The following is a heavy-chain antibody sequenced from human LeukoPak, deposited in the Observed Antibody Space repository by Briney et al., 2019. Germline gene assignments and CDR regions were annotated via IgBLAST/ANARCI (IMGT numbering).Heavy chain of an antibody. J-gene: IGHJ3*02. CDR2: ISGSGGST. CDR1: GFTFSSYA. V-gene: IGHV3-23*01. Sequence: PGGSLRLSCAASGFTFSSYAMSWVRQAPGKGLEWVSAISGSGGSTYYADSVEGRFTISRDNSKNTLYLQMNSLRAEDTAVYYCAKDSTLLPYSGSPGGAFDIWGQGTMVTVSS. CDR3: AKDSTLLPYSGSPGGAFDI. D-gene: IGHD1-26*01.